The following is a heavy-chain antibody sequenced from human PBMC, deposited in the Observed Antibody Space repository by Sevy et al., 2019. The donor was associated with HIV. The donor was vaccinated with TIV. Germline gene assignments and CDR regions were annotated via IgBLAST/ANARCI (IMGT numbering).Heavy chain of an antibody. CDR2: ISIGSTTI. CDR1: GFIFSSYS. D-gene: IGHD3-16*01. Sequence: GGSLRLSCAASGFIFSSYSMNWVRQAPGKGLEWISYISIGSTTIYYADSVKGRFTVSRDNARSSLFLQMNSLRDEDTAVYYCAIDPRDGGDYWGQGTLVTVSS. V-gene: IGHV3-48*02. CDR3: AIDPRDGGDY. J-gene: IGHJ4*02.